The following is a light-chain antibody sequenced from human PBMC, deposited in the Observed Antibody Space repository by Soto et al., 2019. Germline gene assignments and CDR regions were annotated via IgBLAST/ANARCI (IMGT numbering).Light chain of an antibody. J-gene: IGKJ1*01. Sequence: DIQMTQSPSTLSASVGDRVTITCRASQSITNRLAWYQQKPGKAPKVLIYDASNLQSGVPSRFSGSGFGTEFILNITSLQPDDFATYSCQHYGGLWTFGQGTKVDIK. CDR3: QHYGGLWT. CDR2: DAS. V-gene: IGKV1-5*01. CDR1: QSITNR.